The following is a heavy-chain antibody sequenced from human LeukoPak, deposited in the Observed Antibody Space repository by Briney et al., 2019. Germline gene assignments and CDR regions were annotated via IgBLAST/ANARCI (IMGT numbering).Heavy chain of an antibody. J-gene: IGHJ3*02. D-gene: IGHD1-26*01. CDR3: ASGGYSGSYSAFDI. CDR1: GGTFSRFT. CDR2: IIPIFGTA. Sequence: SVKVSCKASGGTFSRFTISWVRQAPGQGLEWMGGIIPIFGTANYAQKFQGRVAITADESTSTAYMELSSLRSEDTAVYYCASGGYSGSYSAFDIWGQGTMVTVSS. V-gene: IGHV1-69*01.